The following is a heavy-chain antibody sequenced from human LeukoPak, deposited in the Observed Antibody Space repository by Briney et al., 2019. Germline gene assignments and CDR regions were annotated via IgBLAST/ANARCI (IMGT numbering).Heavy chain of an antibody. D-gene: IGHD4-23*01. CDR1: GGSISSSRYY. CDR3: ARHPITSYGGKGDYFDY. J-gene: IGHJ4*02. V-gene: IGHV4-39*01. Sequence: SETLSLTCTVSGGSISSSRYYWGWIRQPPGKGLEWIGSIYYSGSTYYNPSLKSRVTISVDTSKNQFSLKLSSVTAADTAVYYCARHPITSYGGKGDYFDYWGQGTLVTVSS. CDR2: IYYSGST.